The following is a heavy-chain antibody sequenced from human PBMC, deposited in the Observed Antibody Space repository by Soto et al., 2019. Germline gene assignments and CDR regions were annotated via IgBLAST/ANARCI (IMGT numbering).Heavy chain of an antibody. V-gene: IGHV1-69*06. CDR2: IIPIFGTA. CDR1: GGTFSSYA. D-gene: IGHD6-19*01. J-gene: IGHJ6*02. CDR3: AEGQEVAGYYYYYGMDG. Sequence: SVKVSCKASGGTFSSYASSWVRQAPGRGLEWMGGIIPIFGTANYAQKFQGRVTITADKSTSTAYMELSSLRSEDTAVYYCAEGQEVAGYYYYYGMDGLGQGTTVPFSS.